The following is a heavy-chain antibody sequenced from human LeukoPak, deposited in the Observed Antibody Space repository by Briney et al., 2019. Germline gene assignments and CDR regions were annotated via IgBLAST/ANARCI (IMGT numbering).Heavy chain of an antibody. CDR3: ASHSGGYAY. J-gene: IGHJ4*02. D-gene: IGHD5-12*01. CDR2: IYHSGST. CDR1: GGSISSSNW. Sequence: PSGTLSLTCAVSGGSISSSNWWSWVRQPPGKELEWIGEIYHSGSTNYNPSLKSRVTISVDTSKNQFSLKLSSVTAADTAVYYCASHSGGYAYWGQGTLVTVSS. V-gene: IGHV4-4*02.